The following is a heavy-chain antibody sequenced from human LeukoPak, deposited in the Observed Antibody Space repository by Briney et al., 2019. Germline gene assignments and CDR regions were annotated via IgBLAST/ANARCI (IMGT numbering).Heavy chain of an antibody. D-gene: IGHD3-10*01. J-gene: IGHJ2*01. CDR3: ARGRGTTMVRGVITNYFDL. CDR2: IDPNSGGT. Sequence: ASVKVSCRASGYTFTAHYIHWVRQAPGQGLEWMGWIDPNSGGTNYAQKFLGSVTMTGDTSINTTFMELSRLRSDDTAIYYCARGRGTTMVRGVITNYFDLWGRGSLVTVSS. V-gene: IGHV1-2*02. CDR1: GYTFTAHY.